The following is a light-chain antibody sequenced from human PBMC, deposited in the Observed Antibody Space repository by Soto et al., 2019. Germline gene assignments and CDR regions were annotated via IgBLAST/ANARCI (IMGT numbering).Light chain of an antibody. CDR2: GAS. CDR1: QSVSSSY. Sequence: EIVLPQSPGTLSLSPGERATLSCRASQSVSSSYLAWYQQKPGQAPRLLIYGASSRATGTPDRFSGSRSGTDFTLTINRLEPEDFALYYCQQYGSSPPTFGQGTKVDIK. V-gene: IGKV3-20*01. CDR3: QQYGSSPPT. J-gene: IGKJ1*01.